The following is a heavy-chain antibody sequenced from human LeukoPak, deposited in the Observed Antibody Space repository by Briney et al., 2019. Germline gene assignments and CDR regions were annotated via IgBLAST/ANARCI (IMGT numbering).Heavy chain of an antibody. D-gene: IGHD4-17*01. Sequence: GRSLRLSCAASGFTFSSYGMHWVRQAPGKGLEWVAVISYDGSDKYYADSVKGRFTISRDNSKNTLYLQMNSLRAEDTAVYYCAKTLGDYYYYYGMDVWGQGTTVTVSS. CDR1: GFTFSSYG. CDR2: ISYDGSDK. J-gene: IGHJ6*02. CDR3: AKTLGDYYYYYGMDV. V-gene: IGHV3-30*18.